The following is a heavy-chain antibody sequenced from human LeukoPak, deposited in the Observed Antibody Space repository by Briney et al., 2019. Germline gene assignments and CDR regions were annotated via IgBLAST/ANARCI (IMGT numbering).Heavy chain of an antibody. J-gene: IGHJ4*02. Sequence: PVGALRLSCAASGFTFDDYAMHWVRQAPGKGLEWVSLISGDGGSTYYADSVKGRFTISRDNSKNSLYLQMNSLRTEDTALYYCAKVLGYYDSSGYYQEGGFDHWGQGTLVTVSS. CDR1: GFTFDDYA. CDR3: AKVLGYYDSSGYYQEGGFDH. D-gene: IGHD3-22*01. V-gene: IGHV3-43*02. CDR2: ISGDGGST.